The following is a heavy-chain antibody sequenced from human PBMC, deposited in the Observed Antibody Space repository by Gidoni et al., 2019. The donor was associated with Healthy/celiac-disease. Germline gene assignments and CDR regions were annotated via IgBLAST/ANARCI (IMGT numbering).Heavy chain of an antibody. CDR1: GFTFDDYA. D-gene: IGHD5-12*01. CDR2: ISGDGGST. V-gene: IGHV3-43*02. CDR3: AIDLVGDGYNIDY. Sequence: EVQLVESGGGVVQPGGSLRLSCAASGFTFDDYAMHWVRQAPGKGLEWVSLISGDGGSTYYADSVKGRFTISRDNSKNSLYLQMNSLRTEDTALYYCAIDLVGDGYNIDYWGQGTLVTVSS. J-gene: IGHJ4*02.